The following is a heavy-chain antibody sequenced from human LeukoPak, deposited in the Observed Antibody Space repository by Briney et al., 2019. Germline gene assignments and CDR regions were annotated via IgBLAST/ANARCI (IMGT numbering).Heavy chain of an antibody. CDR2: INGGGGNT. V-gene: IGHV3-23*01. D-gene: IGHD3-22*01. CDR1: GFMFNSYV. CDR3: AKSQVIVVVSRFDY. Sequence: GGSLRLSCAASGFMFNSYVMSWVRQAPGKGLEWVSAINGGGGNTYYADSVKGRFTISRDNSKNMVYLQMNSLRADDTAVYYCAKSQVIVVVSRFDYWGQGTLVTVSS. J-gene: IGHJ4*02.